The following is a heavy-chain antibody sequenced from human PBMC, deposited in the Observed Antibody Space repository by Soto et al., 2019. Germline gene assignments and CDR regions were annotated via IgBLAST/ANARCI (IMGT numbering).Heavy chain of an antibody. CDR1: GFPIRSYN. CDR2: ISRRAGNK. J-gene: IGHJ6*02. D-gene: IGHD4-4*01. Sequence: PGGPLILSCRVSGFPIRSYNRSWVRQAPGKGREWVAYISRRAGNKYYADSVKGRFTIATHDANNSLSRQMSSLRTYDTAVDYSARDRHSLDGWDPETSFPVS. V-gene: IGHV3-21*01. CDR3: ARDRHSLDG.